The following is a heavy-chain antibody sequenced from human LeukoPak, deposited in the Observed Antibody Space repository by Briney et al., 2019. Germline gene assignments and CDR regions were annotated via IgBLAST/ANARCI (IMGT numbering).Heavy chain of an antibody. CDR2: IISDGSST. V-gene: IGHV3-74*01. CDR3: AREPHSSGSY. D-gene: IGHD6-19*01. J-gene: IGHJ4*02. CDR1: GFTFSSYW. Sequence: GGSLRLSCAASGFTFSSYWMHWVRQAPGKGLVWVARIISDGSSTSYADSVKGRFTISRDNAKNTLYLQMNSLRADDTAVYYCAREPHSSGSYWGQGTLVTVSS.